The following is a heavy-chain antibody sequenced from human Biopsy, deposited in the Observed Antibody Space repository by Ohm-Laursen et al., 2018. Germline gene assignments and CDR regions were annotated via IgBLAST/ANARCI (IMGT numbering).Heavy chain of an antibody. CDR3: ATKLTGYFHH. J-gene: IGHJ1*01. Sequence: GASVKVSCKAPGGTFSNYGANWVRQAPGQGLEWLGGNIPILGTGNYAQKFQDRVMVAADTSTSTVTMELRSLRSDDTAVYYCATKLTGYFHHWGQGTLVIVSS. V-gene: IGHV1-69*06. CDR2: NIPILGTG. CDR1: GGTFSNYG. D-gene: IGHD3-9*01.